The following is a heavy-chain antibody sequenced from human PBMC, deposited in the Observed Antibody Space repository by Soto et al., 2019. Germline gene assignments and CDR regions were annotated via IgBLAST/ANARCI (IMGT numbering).Heavy chain of an antibody. CDR2: INSDGSTT. V-gene: IGHV3-74*01. CDR1: GFTFSTYW. J-gene: IGHJ6*02. CDR3: ARDAYYDMGV. Sequence: GALRLSCAASGFTFSTYWMHWVRQAPGKGLVWVSRINSDGSTTNYADSVKGRFTISRDNAKNTLYLQMNSLRAEDTAVYYCARDAYYDMGVWGQGTTVTVSS.